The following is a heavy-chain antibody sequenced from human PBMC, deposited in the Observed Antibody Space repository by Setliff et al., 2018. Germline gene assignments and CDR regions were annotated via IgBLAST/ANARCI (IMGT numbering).Heavy chain of an antibody. J-gene: IGHJ3*02. CDR3: ARDRYYNSWSGTSITAPHDAFDI. CDR2: ISTYNGKT. Sequence: ASVKVSCKASGYTFTKYGINWVRQAPGQRLEWMGWISTYNGKTNYAQKFQGRVTMTRDTSTSTVYMEVSSLRSEDTAVYYCARDRYYNSWSGTSITAPHDAFDIWGQGTMVTVSS. V-gene: IGHV1-18*01. D-gene: IGHD3-3*01. CDR1: GYTFTKYG.